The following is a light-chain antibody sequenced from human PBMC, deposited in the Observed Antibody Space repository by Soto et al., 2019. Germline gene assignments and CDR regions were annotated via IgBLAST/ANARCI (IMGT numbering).Light chain of an antibody. CDR1: QSVYSK. CDR2: DAS. CDR3: QQYNNWRT. V-gene: IGKV3-15*01. Sequence: EVVLTQSPATLSVSPGERATLSCRAGQSVYSKLAWYQQKPGQAPRLLIYDASTRATGVPGRFSGSGSGTELTLTISSLQSEDVAVYYCQQYNNWRTFGQGTKLEIK. J-gene: IGKJ2*01.